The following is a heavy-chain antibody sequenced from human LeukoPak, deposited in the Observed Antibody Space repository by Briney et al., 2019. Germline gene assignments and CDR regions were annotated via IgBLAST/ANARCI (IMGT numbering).Heavy chain of an antibody. D-gene: IGHD4-17*01. CDR3: ARADGDYYYYMDV. V-gene: IGHV3-48*03. CDR1: GFTFSSYE. CDR2: ISSSGSTI. Sequence: TGGSLRLSCAASGFTFSSYEMNWVRQAPGKGLEWVSYISSSGSTIYYADSVKGRFTISRDNAKNSLYLQMNSLRAEDTAVYYCARADGDYYYYMDVWGKGTTVTISS. J-gene: IGHJ6*03.